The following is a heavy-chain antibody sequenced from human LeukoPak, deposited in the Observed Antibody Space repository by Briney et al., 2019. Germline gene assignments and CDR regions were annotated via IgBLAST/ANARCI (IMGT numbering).Heavy chain of an antibody. J-gene: IGHJ4*02. D-gene: IGHD2/OR15-2a*01. CDR1: EFTFRTYD. Sequence: GGSLRLSCTLSEFTFRTYDMDWVRQAPGKGLEWMAITPYDGSNTYYADSVKGRFTISRDYSKNTLYLQMNNLTAEDTAVYYCARGYCNSNIYCGDHFEYWGQGTLVTVSS. CDR3: ARGYCNSNIYCGDHFEY. V-gene: IGHV3-30*04. CDR2: TPYDGSNT.